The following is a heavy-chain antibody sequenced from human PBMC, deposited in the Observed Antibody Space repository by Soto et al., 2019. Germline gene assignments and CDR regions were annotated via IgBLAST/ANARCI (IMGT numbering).Heavy chain of an antibody. Sequence: SVKVSCKASGGTFSSYAISWVRQAPGQGLEWMGGIIPIFGTANYAQKFQGRVTITADESTSTAYMELSSLRSEDTAVYYCARETDSSGYFDYWGQGTLVTVSS. CDR1: GGTFSSYA. J-gene: IGHJ4*02. V-gene: IGHV1-69*13. CDR2: IIPIFGTA. CDR3: ARETDSSGYFDY. D-gene: IGHD3-22*01.